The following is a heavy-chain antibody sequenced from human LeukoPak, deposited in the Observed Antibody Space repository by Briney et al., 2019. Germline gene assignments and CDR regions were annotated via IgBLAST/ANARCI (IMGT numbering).Heavy chain of an antibody. CDR3: ARSGDHGDLRFRDY. Sequence: ASVRVSCKASGYTFTGYYMHWVRRAPGQGREWMGRINPNSGGTNYAQKFQGRVTMTRDTSISTAYMELGRLRSDDTAVYYCARSGDHGDLRFRDYWGQGTLVTVSS. V-gene: IGHV1-2*06. CDR1: GYTFTGYY. CDR2: INPNSGGT. D-gene: IGHD4-17*01. J-gene: IGHJ4*02.